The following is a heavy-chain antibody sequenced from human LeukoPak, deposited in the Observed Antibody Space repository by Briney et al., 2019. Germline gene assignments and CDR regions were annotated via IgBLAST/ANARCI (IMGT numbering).Heavy chain of an antibody. CDR1: GGSISSYY. D-gene: IGHD3-10*01. CDR2: IFYSGST. V-gene: IGHV4-59*01. J-gene: IGHJ4*02. CDR3: ARESITMIRALDY. Sequence: SETLSLTCTVSGGSISSYYWSWIRQPPGKGLEWIGYIFYSGSTNYSPSLKSRVTISVDTSKNQFSLKLSSVTAADTAAYYCARESITMIRALDYWGQGTLVTVSP.